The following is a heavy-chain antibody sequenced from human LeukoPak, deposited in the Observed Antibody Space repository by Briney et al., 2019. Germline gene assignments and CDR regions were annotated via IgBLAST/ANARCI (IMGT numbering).Heavy chain of an antibody. Sequence: SETLALTCIVSGGSINNSSHYWAWIRQPPGRGPEWIGNIYYTGTTYYAPSLKSRVTMSIDTSKSQFSLKVSSVTAADTAVYYCARVVAVAGTFPDSWGQGTLVTVSS. CDR1: GGSINNSSHY. D-gene: IGHD6-19*01. J-gene: IGHJ4*02. V-gene: IGHV4-39*07. CDR3: ARVVAVAGTFPDS. CDR2: IYYTGTT.